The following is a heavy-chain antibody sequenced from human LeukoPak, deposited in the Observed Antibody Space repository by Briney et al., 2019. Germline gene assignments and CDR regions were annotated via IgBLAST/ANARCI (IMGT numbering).Heavy chain of an antibody. V-gene: IGHV3-74*01. D-gene: IGHD5-18*01. Sequence: GGSLRLSCAASGFTFSSYAMHWVRQAPGKGLVWVSQINGDGSSTSYADSVKGRFTISRDNAKSTLYLQMNSLRAEDTAVYYCARGYGYGNDYWGQGTLVTVSS. CDR3: ARGYGYGNDY. CDR2: INGDGSST. CDR1: GFTFSSYA. J-gene: IGHJ4*02.